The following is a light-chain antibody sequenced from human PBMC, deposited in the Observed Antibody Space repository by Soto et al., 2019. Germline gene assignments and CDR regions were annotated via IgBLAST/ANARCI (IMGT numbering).Light chain of an antibody. Sequence: EVVLTQSPGTLSLSPGQRATLSCRASQSVSSISLAWYQQKPGRAPRLLIYATSSRATGIPDRFSGSVSGTDFTLTISRLEPEDFAVYYCQQYGTSPLTFGAGTKVEIK. CDR1: QSVSSIS. V-gene: IGKV3-20*01. J-gene: IGKJ4*01. CDR2: ATS. CDR3: QQYGTSPLT.